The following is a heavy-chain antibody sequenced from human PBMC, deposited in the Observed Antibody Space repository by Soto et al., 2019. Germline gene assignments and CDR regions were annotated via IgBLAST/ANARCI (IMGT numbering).Heavy chain of an antibody. CDR2: IKADGSEK. V-gene: IGHV3-7*01. CDR1: VFTLTSLW. J-gene: IGHJ6*02. Sequence: LRISCLASVFTLTSLWMSWVRQAPGKGLEWVTNIKADGSEKRYVDSVKGRFTISRDNANNLVYLQMNSLRAEDTALYFCGRDEVRNGVGVWGQGTTVTVSS. CDR3: GRDEVRNGVGV.